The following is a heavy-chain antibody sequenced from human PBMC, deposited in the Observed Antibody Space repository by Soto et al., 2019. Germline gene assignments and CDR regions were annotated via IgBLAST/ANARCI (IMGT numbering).Heavy chain of an antibody. CDR1: GFTFSIYF. Sequence: GGSLRLSCAASGFTFSIYFMNWVRQAPGKGLEWVSSISSGSNTIYYADSVKGRFTISRDNAKNSLYLRMNSLRDEDTAIYYCATAVTTYAFDVWGQGTMVTVSS. D-gene: IGHD4-17*01. V-gene: IGHV3-48*02. CDR3: ATAVTTYAFDV. J-gene: IGHJ3*01. CDR2: ISSGSNTI.